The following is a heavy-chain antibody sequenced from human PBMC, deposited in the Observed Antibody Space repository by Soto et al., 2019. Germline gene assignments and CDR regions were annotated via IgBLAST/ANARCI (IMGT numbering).Heavy chain of an antibody. J-gene: IGHJ4*02. CDR1: GFTFSTYW. D-gene: IGHD3-16*01. CDR2: INQDGSER. Sequence: EVQLVESGGGLVQPGGSLRLPCVASGFTFSTYWMTWVRQPPGKGLEWVASINQDGSERYYVDSVRGRFTISRDNAKTSLYLQMNSLRAEDTAVYYCVCGGNFFVYWGQGTLVTVSP. CDR3: VCGGNFFVY. V-gene: IGHV3-7*01.